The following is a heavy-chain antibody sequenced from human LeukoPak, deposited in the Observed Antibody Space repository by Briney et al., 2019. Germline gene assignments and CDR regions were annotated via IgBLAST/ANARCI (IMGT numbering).Heavy chain of an antibody. CDR3: ARFDYADYLAFDY. V-gene: IGHV3-48*03. D-gene: IGHD4-17*01. CDR2: SSSSGSAM. Sequence: GGSLRLSCAASGFAFSDYEMNWVRQAPGKGLEWVSYSSSSGSAMYYADSVKGRFTISRDNAKNSLYLQMNSLRAEDTAVYYCARFDYADYLAFDYWGQGTLVTVSS. J-gene: IGHJ4*02. CDR1: GFAFSDYE.